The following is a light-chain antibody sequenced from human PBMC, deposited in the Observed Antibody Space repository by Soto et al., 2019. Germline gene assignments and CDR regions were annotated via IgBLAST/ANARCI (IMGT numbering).Light chain of an antibody. CDR1: QSISGW. Sequence: DIQMTQSPSTLSASVGDRVTITCRASQSISGWLAWYQQKPGKPPKLLIYDASNLESGVPSRFSGSGSGTEFTLTISSLQPDDFATYYCQQYNSYSFGQGTKVDIK. CDR2: DAS. CDR3: QQYNSYS. J-gene: IGKJ1*01. V-gene: IGKV1-5*01.